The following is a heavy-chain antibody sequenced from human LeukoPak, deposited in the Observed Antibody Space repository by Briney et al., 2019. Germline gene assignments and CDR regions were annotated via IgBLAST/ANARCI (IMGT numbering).Heavy chain of an antibody. Sequence: SETLSLTCTVSGGSISSSSYYWGWSRQPPGKGLGWSGSIYYSGSTYYNPSLKSRVTISVDTSKNQFSLKLSSVTAADTAVYYCAREEGCDWLLRDWFDPWGQGTLVTVSS. CDR1: GGSISSSSYY. CDR2: IYYSGST. J-gene: IGHJ5*02. D-gene: IGHD3-9*01. CDR3: AREEGCDWLLRDWFDP. V-gene: IGHV4-39*07.